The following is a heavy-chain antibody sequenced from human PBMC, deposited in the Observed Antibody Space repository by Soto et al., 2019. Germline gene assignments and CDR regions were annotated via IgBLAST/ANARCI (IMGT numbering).Heavy chain of an antibody. V-gene: IGHV1-69*13. J-gene: IGHJ6*02. CDR1: GGTFSSYA. D-gene: IGHD3-22*01. CDR2: IIPIFGTA. CDR3: AGGSPEVSGYYLHHYYYGMDV. Sequence: ASVKVSCKASGGTFSSYAISWVRQAPGQGLEWMGGIIPIFGTANYAQKFQGRVTITADESTSTAYMELSSLRSEDTAVYYCAGGSPEVSGYYLHHYYYGMDVWGQGTTVTVSS.